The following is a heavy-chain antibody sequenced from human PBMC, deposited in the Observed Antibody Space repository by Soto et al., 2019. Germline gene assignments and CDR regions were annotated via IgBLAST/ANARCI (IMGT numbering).Heavy chain of an antibody. CDR1: GFTFSSYW. CDR2: IKQDGSEK. V-gene: IGHV3-7*01. CDR3: ARAGWLVSSNYYGMDV. D-gene: IGHD6-19*01. Sequence: TGGSLRLSCAASGFTFSSYWMSWVRQAPGKGLEWVANIKQDGSEKYYVDSVKGRFTISRDNAKNSLYLQMNSLRAEDTAVYYCARAGWLVSSNYYGMDVWGQGTTVTVSS. J-gene: IGHJ6*02.